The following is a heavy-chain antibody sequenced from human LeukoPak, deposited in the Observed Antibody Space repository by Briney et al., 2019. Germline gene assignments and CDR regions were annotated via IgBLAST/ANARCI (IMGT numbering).Heavy chain of an antibody. CDR3: ARALKDIVVVPAAINGGAFDI. V-gene: IGHV1-18*01. J-gene: IGHJ3*02. D-gene: IGHD2-2*02. CDR1: GYTFTSYG. CDR2: ISAYYGNT. Sequence: ASVKVSCKASGYTFTSYGISWVRQAPGQGLEWMGWISAYYGNTNYAQKLQGRVTMTTDTSTSTAYMELRSLRSDDTAVYYCARALKDIVVVPAAINGGAFDIWGQGTMVTVSS.